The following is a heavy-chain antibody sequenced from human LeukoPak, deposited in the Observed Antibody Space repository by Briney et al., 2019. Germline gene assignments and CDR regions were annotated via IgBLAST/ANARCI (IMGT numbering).Heavy chain of an antibody. CDR1: GYTFTGYY. CDR3: ARPTTVVTVAFDI. J-gene: IGHJ3*02. V-gene: IGHV1-2*02. Sequence: ASLKVSCKASGYTFTGYYIHWVRQAPGQGLEWMGCINPNSGGTNYAQKFQGRVTMTRDTSISTAYMELSRLRSDDTAVYYCARPTTVVTVAFDIWGQGTMVTVSS. CDR2: INPNSGGT. D-gene: IGHD4-23*01.